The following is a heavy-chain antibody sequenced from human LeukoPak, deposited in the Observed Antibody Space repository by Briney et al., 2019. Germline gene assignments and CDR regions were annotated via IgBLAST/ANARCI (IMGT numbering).Heavy chain of an antibody. Sequence: PGGSLRLSCAASGFTFSSYAMSWVHQAPGKGLEWVSAISGSGGSTYYADSVKGRFTISRDNSKNTLYLQMNSLRAEDTAVYYCAKAQVLRFLEWLSNAFDIWGQGTMVTVSS. CDR2: ISGSGGST. D-gene: IGHD3-3*01. CDR3: AKAQVLRFLEWLSNAFDI. V-gene: IGHV3-23*01. J-gene: IGHJ3*02. CDR1: GFTFSSYA.